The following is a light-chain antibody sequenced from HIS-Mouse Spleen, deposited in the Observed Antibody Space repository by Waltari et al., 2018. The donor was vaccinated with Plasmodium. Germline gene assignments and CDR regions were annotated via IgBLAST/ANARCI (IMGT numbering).Light chain of an antibody. CDR1: QSVSSY. Sequence: EIVLTQSPATLSLSPGERATLTCRASQSVSSYLAWYQQKPGQAPRLLTYDASNRATGIPARFSGSGSGTDFTLTISSLEPEDFAVYYCQQRSNWPPLTFGGGTKVEIK. CDR2: DAS. J-gene: IGKJ4*01. V-gene: IGKV3-11*01. CDR3: QQRSNWPPLT.